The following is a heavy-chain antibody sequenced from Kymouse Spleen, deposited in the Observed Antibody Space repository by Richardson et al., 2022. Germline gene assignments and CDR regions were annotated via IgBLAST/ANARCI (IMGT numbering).Heavy chain of an antibody. V-gene: IGHV4-34*01. J-gene: IGHJ1*01. CDR1: GGSFSGYY. CDR2: INHSGST. Sequence: QVQLQQWGAGLLKPSETLSLTCAVYGGSFSGYYWSWIRQPPGKGLEWIGEINHSGSTNYNPSLKSRVTISVDTSKNQFSLKLSSVTAADTAVYYCARYSSSSVQHWGQGTLVTVSS. CDR3: ARYSSSSVQH. D-gene: IGHD6-13*01.